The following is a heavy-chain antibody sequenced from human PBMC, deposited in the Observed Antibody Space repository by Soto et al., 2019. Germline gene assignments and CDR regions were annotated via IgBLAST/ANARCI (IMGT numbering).Heavy chain of an antibody. CDR1: GYTFTTYA. J-gene: IGHJ4*02. D-gene: IGHD6-19*01. Sequence: QVQLVQSGADVKKPGASVKVSCKASGYTFTTYAMHWVRQAPGQRLEWMGWINAGNGDTKYSQKFQGKFTITRDTSASIAYMELSSLRSEDTAVYYCARGATRGWSLDYWGQGTLVTVSS. CDR3: ARGATRGWSLDY. V-gene: IGHV1-3*01. CDR2: INAGNGDT.